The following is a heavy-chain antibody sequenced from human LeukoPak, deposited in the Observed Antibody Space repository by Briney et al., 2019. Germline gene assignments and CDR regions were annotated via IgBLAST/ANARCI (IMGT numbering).Heavy chain of an antibody. CDR2: IYTSGST. CDR1: GGSISSSNW. D-gene: IGHD3-10*01. J-gene: IGHJ6*03. Sequence: PSGTLSLTCAVSGGSISSSNWWSWVRQPPGKGLEWIGRIYTSGSTNYNPSLKSRVTISVDTSKNQFSLNVSSVTAADTAVYYCARVHYGSGSYLSYYYMDVWGKGTTVTVSS. CDR3: ARVHYGSGSYLSYYYMDV. V-gene: IGHV4-4*02.